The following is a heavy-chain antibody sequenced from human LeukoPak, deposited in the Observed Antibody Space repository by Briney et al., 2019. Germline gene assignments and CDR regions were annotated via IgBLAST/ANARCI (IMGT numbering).Heavy chain of an antibody. J-gene: IGHJ4*02. Sequence: GESLKISCQGSGFSFTSYWIAWVRQMPGKGLEWMGIIYPGDSDTRYSPSFQGQVTISADKSISTAYLHWSSLKASDTAMYYCARTSKLLWFGELELDYWGQGTLVTVSS. CDR3: ARTSKLLWFGELELDY. CDR2: IYPGDSDT. V-gene: IGHV5-51*01. D-gene: IGHD3-10*01. CDR1: GFSFTSYW.